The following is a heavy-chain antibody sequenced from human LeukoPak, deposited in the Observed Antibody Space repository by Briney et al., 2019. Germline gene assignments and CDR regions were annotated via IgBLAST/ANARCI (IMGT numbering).Heavy chain of an antibody. V-gene: IGHV4-59*01. CDR1: GGSFSPAH. Sequence: NPSETLSLTCTFSGGSFSPAHWSWIRQPPGKGLEWIGVICDNGNTDYNPSPKSRVTISVDTSKSQFSLKLSSLAAADTAVYYCATGRDPYKTGHWGQGTLVTVSS. J-gene: IGHJ4*02. CDR2: ICDNGNT. D-gene: IGHD5-24*01. CDR3: ATGRDPYKTGH.